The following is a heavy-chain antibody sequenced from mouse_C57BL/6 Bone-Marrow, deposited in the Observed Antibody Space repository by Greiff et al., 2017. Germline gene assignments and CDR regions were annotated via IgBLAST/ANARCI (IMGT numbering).Heavy chain of an antibody. Sequence: EVQLMESEGGLVQPGSSMKLSCTASGFTFSDYYMAWVRQVPEKGLEWVANINYDGSSTYYLDSLKSRFIISRDNAKNILYLQMSSLKSEDTATYYCARVYYSNYWYFDVWGTGTTVTVSS. J-gene: IGHJ1*03. CDR1: GFTFSDYY. CDR2: INYDGSST. D-gene: IGHD2-5*01. CDR3: ARVYYSNYWYFDV. V-gene: IGHV5-16*01.